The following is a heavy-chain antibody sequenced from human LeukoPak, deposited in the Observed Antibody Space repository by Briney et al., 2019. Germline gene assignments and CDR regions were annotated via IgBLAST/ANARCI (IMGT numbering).Heavy chain of an antibody. CDR2: IYYSGST. Sequence: SETLSLTCTVSGGSISSSSYYWGWIRQPPGKGLEWIGSIYYSGSTYYNPSLKSRVTISVDTSKNQFSLKLSSVTAADTAVYYCARTSASDCYEWGCFDPWGQGTLVTVSS. D-gene: IGHD2-21*02. V-gene: IGHV4-39*07. CDR1: GGSISSSSYY. J-gene: IGHJ5*02. CDR3: ARTSASDCYEWGCFDP.